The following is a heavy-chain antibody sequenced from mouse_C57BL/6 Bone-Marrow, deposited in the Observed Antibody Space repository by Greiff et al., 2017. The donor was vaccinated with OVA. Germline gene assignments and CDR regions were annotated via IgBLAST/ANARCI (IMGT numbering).Heavy chain of an antibody. CDR2: ISDGGSYT. CDR1: GFTFSSYA. V-gene: IGHV5-4*01. D-gene: IGHD1-1*01. Sequence: EVMLVESGGGLVKPGGSLKLSCAASGFTFSSYAMSWVRQTPEKRLEWVATISDGGSYTYYPDNVKGRFTISRDNAMNNLYLQMSHLKSEDTAMYYCARDRGYYGSSFAYWGQGTLVTVSA. J-gene: IGHJ3*01. CDR3: ARDRGYYGSSFAY.